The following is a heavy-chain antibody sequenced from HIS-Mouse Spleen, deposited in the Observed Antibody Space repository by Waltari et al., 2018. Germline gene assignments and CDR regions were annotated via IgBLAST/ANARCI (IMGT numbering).Heavy chain of an antibody. CDR3: TTLTEYSGSYTH. V-gene: IGHV3-15*01. D-gene: IGHD1-26*01. Sequence: EVQLVESGGGLVKPGGSLRLSCAASGFTFSNAWMSWVRQAPGKGLGWVGRIKSKTDGGTTDYAAPVKGRFTISRDDSKNTLYLQMNSLKTEDTAVYYCTTLTEYSGSYTHWGQGTLVTVSS. J-gene: IGHJ4*02. CDR2: IKSKTDGGTT. CDR1: GFTFSNAW.